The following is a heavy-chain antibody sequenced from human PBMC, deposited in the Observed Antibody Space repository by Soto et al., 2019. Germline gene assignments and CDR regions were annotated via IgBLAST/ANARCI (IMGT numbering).Heavy chain of an antibody. CDR3: ATTSWIQLWPFPKWFDP. CDR2: IYYTGST. J-gene: IGHJ5*02. V-gene: IGHV4-61*01. D-gene: IGHD5-18*01. Sequence: PSETLSLTCSVSGGSVSSSSYYWSWIRQPPGKGLEWIGYIYYTGSTNYNPSLKGRVTISVDTSKNQFSLKLSSVTAADTAVYYCATTSWIQLWPFPKWFDPWGQGTLVNVS. CDR1: GGSVSSSSYY.